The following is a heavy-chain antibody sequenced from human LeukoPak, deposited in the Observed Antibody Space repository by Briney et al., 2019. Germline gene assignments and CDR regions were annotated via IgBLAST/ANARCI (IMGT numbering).Heavy chain of an antibody. CDR3: ARPAYGSGSYYLYYFDY. D-gene: IGHD3-10*01. CDR1: GFTFSSYW. CDR2: IKQDGSEK. V-gene: IGHV3-7*03. Sequence: GGSLRLSCAASGFTFSSYWMSWVRQAPGKGLEWVANIKQDGSEKYYVDSVKGRFTISRDNAKNSLYLQMNSLRAEDTAVYYCARPAYGSGSYYLYYFDYWGQGTLATVSS. J-gene: IGHJ4*02.